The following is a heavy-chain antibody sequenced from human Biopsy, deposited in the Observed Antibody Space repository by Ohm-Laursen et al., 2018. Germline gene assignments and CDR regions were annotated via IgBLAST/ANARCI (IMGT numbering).Heavy chain of an antibody. D-gene: IGHD1-26*01. V-gene: IGHV1-69*13. J-gene: IGHJ4*02. Sequence: VKISCKVPGGTFINYAISWVRQAPGQGLEWMGGIIPMFGTANYAQMFQGRVTISADESTSTSYMELSSLTTEDTAIYYCARGPHSGSHSCFDYWGRGTLVTVSS. CDR2: IIPMFGTA. CDR3: ARGPHSGSHSCFDY. CDR1: GGTFINYA.